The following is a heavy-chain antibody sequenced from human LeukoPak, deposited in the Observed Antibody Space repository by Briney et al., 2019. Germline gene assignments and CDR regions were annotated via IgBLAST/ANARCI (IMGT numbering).Heavy chain of an antibody. CDR2: IYYSGST. CDR1: GGSISSSSYY. J-gene: IGHJ4*02. V-gene: IGHV4-39*01. Sequence: KSSETLSLTCTVSGGSISSSSYYWGWIRQPPGKGLEWIGSIYYSGSTYYNPSLKSRVTISVDTSKNQFSLKLSSVTAADTAVYYCARRWELWDVEDYWGQGTLVTVSS. D-gene: IGHD1-26*01. CDR3: ARRWELWDVEDY.